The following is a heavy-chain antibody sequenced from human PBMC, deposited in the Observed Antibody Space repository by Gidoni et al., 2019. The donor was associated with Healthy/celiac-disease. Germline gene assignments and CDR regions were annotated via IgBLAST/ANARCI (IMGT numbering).Heavy chain of an antibody. CDR2: SYYSGRT. J-gene: IGHJ4*02. CDR1: GGSISSYY. D-gene: IGHD3-10*01. V-gene: IGHV4-59*01. Sequence: QVQLQESGPGLVKPSETLSPTCTVSGGSISSYYWSWLRQPPGKGLEWIGYSYYSGRTNYNPSLKSRVTISVDTSKNQFSLKLSSVTAADTAVYYCARGGGDGLFDYWGQGTLVTVSS. CDR3: ARGGGDGLFDY.